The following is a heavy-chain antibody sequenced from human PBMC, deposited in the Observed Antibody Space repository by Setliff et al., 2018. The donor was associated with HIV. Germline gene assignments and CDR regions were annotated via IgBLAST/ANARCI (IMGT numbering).Heavy chain of an antibody. Sequence: ASVKVSCKPSGGTFSSYAISWVRQAPGKGLEWMGGFDPADGETIYAQQFQGRVTMTEDTSTDTAYMELRSLRSEDTAVYYCATEFPLSSPYYYDSSGYYYWGQGTLVTVSS. J-gene: IGHJ4*02. V-gene: IGHV1-24*01. CDR3: ATEFPLSSPYYYDSSGYYY. CDR2: FDPADGET. CDR1: GGTFSSYA. D-gene: IGHD3-22*01.